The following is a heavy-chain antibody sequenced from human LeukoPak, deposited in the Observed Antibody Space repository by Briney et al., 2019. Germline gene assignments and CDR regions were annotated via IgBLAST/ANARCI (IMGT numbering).Heavy chain of an antibody. V-gene: IGHV3-30*02. J-gene: IGHJ6*03. Sequence: GGSLRLSCAASGFTFSSYGTHWVRQAPGKGLEWVAFIRYDGSNKYYADSVKGRFTISRDNSKNTLYLQMNSLRAEDTAVYYCAKEASGSYSYYYYYYMDVWGKGTTVTVSS. CDR1: GFTFSSYG. D-gene: IGHD1-26*01. CDR2: IRYDGSNK. CDR3: AKEASGSYSYYYYYYMDV.